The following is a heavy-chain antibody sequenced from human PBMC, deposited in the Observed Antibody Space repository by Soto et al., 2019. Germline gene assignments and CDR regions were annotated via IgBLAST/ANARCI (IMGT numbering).Heavy chain of an antibody. D-gene: IGHD6-13*01. CDR1: GGSISSSSYY. CDR2: IYYSGST. J-gene: IGHJ4*02. CDR3: ARHAIAAAGTDYFDY. V-gene: IGHV4-39*01. Sequence: SETLSLTCTVSGGSISSSSYYWGWIRQPPGKGLEWIGSIYYSGSTYYNPSLKSRVTISVDTSKNQFSLKLSSVTAADTAVYYCARHAIAAAGTDYFDYWGQGTLVNVSS.